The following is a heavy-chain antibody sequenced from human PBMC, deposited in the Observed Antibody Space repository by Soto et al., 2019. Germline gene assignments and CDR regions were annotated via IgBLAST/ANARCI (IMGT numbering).Heavy chain of an antibody. D-gene: IGHD3-3*01. CDR3: VRDRSLSILRFLADILDV. V-gene: IGHV3-21*06. Sequence: GGSLRLSCAASGLSFGDYSMNWVRQAPGKGLEWVSSISSSSIYKHYTDSVKGRFTVSRDNDKNLLYLEMDSLRPEDTAVYYCVRDRSLSILRFLADILDVWGKGTTVPVSP. CDR2: ISSSSIYK. CDR1: GLSFGDYS. J-gene: IGHJ6*04.